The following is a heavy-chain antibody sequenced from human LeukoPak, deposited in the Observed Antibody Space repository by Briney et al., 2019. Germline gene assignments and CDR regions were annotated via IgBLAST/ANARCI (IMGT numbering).Heavy chain of an antibody. D-gene: IGHD5-18*01. Sequence: SETLSLTCTVSGDSIISSRYYWGWIRQPPGKGLEWIGSIYYTGSTYYNPSLKSRVTISGDTSKNQFSLRLSSVTAADTAVYSCARHKDAAMVTTFDFWGQGTLVTVSS. CDR1: GDSIISSRYY. CDR2: IYYTGST. V-gene: IGHV4-39*01. J-gene: IGHJ4*02. CDR3: ARHKDAAMVTTFDF.